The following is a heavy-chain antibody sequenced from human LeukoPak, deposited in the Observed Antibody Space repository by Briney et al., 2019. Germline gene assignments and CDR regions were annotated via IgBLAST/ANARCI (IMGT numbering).Heavy chain of an antibody. J-gene: IGHJ2*01. CDR2: ISGSGGST. Sequence: GGSLRLSCAASGFTFSSYAMSWVRQAPGKGLEWVSAISGSGGSTYYADSVKGRFTISRDNSKNTLYLQMNSLRAEDTAVYYCAKFPGIVVEVPGGYFDLWGRGTLVTVSS. CDR3: AKFPGIVVEVPGGYFDL. CDR1: GFTFSSYA. D-gene: IGHD2-21*01. V-gene: IGHV3-23*01.